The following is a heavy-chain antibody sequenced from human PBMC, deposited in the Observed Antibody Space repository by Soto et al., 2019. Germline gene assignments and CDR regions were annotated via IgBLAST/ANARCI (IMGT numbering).Heavy chain of an antibody. CDR2: IYHSGNT. CDR3: VRDFEGSDTPTVNDAFDI. J-gene: IGHJ3*02. CDR1: GGSISSSNW. D-gene: IGHD5-18*01. V-gene: IGHV4-4*02. Sequence: QVQLQESGPGLVKPSGTLSLTCSVSGGSISSSNWWSWVRQPPGKGLEWIGEIYHSGNTNYNPYLKSRISISVDKSKNPFSLNLSSVTAADTAFYYCVRDFEGSDTPTVNDAFDIWGQGTMVTVSS.